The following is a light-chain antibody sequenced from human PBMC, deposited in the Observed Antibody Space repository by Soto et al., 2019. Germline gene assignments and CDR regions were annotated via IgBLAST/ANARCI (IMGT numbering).Light chain of an antibody. CDR2: GTS. Sequence: EIVSTQSPGTLSFSPGETATLSCRASQSVSSTYLAWYQQKPGQAPRLLIYGTSSRATVIPDRFSGSGSGTDFILAISRLEREDVAVYYCQQYGSSPPYTFGQGTKLEIK. J-gene: IGKJ2*01. V-gene: IGKV3-20*01. CDR3: QQYGSSPPYT. CDR1: QSVSSTY.